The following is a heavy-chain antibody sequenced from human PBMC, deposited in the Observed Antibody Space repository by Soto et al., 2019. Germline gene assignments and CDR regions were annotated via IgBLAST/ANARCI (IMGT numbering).Heavy chain of an antibody. CDR3: ARGVIVGATRGGGYYFDY. CDR1: GGTFSSYA. Sequence: QVQLVQSGAEVKKPGSSVKVSCKASGGTFSSYAISWVRQAPGQGLEWMGGIIPIFGTANYAQKFQGRVTITADKSTSTAYMELSSLRSEDTAGYYCARGVIVGATRGGGYYFDYWGQGTLVTVSS. V-gene: IGHV1-69*06. CDR2: IIPIFGTA. D-gene: IGHD1-26*01. J-gene: IGHJ4*02.